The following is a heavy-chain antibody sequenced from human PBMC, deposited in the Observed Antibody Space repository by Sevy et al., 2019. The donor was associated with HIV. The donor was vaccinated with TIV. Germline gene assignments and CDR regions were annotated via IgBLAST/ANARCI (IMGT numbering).Heavy chain of an antibody. Sequence: GGSLRLSCAASGFTFSSYAMSWVRQAPGKGLEWVSAISGSGGSTYYADSVKGRFTISRDNSKNTLYLLMNSLRAEDTAVYYCAKVPISLDYYDSSGYPHFDYWGQGTLVTVSS. V-gene: IGHV3-23*01. J-gene: IGHJ4*02. CDR3: AKVPISLDYYDSSGYPHFDY. CDR2: ISGSGGST. CDR1: GFTFSSYA. D-gene: IGHD3-22*01.